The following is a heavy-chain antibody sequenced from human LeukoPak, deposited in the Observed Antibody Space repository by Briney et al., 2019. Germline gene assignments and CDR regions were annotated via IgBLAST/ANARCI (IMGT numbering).Heavy chain of an antibody. D-gene: IGHD2-15*01. J-gene: IGHJ4*02. Sequence: SVKVSCKASGGTFSNYAISWVRLAPGQGLEWMGRIIPMLDIANYAQKFQGRVTISADKSTSTASMELSSLRSEDTAVYYCARGGSTVWVPLDYWGQGTLVTVSS. V-gene: IGHV1-69*04. CDR3: ARGGSTVWVPLDY. CDR1: GGTFSNYA. CDR2: IIPMLDIA.